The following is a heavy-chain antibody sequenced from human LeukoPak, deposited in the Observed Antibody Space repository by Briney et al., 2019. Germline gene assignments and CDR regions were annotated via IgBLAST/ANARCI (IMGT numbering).Heavy chain of an antibody. CDR2: IIPILGIA. CDR3: ARGLAYGDYVGWFDP. D-gene: IGHD4-17*01. V-gene: IGHV1-69*04. J-gene: IGHJ5*02. Sequence: SVKVSCKASGGTFSSYAISWVRQAPGQGLEWMGRIIPILGIANYAQKFQGRVTITADKSTSTAHMELRSLGSDDTAVYYCARGLAYGDYVGWFDPWGQGTLVTVSS. CDR1: GGTFSSYA.